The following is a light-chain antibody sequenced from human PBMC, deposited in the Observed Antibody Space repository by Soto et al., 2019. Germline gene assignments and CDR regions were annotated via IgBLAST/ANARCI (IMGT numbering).Light chain of an antibody. J-gene: IGKJ1*01. Sequence: EIVLTQSPGTLSLSPGERATLSCRASQSVSSSYLAWYQQKPGQAPRLLIYGASSRATGIPDRFSGSESGTDLTITISSLETEDFAVYYCQQYGSSPWTFGQGTKVEIK. V-gene: IGKV3-20*01. CDR1: QSVSSSY. CDR3: QQYGSSPWT. CDR2: GAS.